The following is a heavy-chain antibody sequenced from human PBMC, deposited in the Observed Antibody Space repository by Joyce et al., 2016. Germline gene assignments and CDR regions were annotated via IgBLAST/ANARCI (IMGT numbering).Heavy chain of an antibody. J-gene: IGHJ4*02. CDR1: GFTFSSYA. CDR2: ISGSGDST. Sequence: EVQLLDYGGGLVQPGGSLRLSCAASGFTFSSYAMSWFRQAPGKGLEWVSAISGSGDSTYYADSVKGRFTISRDNSKNTLYLQMNGLRAEDTAVYYCAKDDDYGDPSVDYWGQGTLVTVSS. D-gene: IGHD4-17*01. V-gene: IGHV3-23*01. CDR3: AKDDDYGDPSVDY.